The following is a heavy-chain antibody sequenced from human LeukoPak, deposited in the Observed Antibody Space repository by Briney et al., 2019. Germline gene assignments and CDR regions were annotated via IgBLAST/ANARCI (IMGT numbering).Heavy chain of an antibody. CDR1: GGSISSSNW. J-gene: IGHJ4*02. CDR3: ARGPGYPPYYCDY. V-gene: IGHV4-4*02. Sequence: SGTLSHTCAVSGGSISSSNWWSWVRQPPGKGLEWIGEIYHSGSTNYNPSLKSRVTISVDKSKNQFSLKLSSVTAADTAVYYCARGPGYPPYYCDYWGQGTLVTVSS. CDR2: IYHSGST. D-gene: IGHD6-13*01.